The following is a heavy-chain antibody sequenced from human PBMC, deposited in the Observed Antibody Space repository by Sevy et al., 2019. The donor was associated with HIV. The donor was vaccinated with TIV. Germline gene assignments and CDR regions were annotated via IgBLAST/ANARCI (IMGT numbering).Heavy chain of an antibody. J-gene: IGHJ4*02. CDR1: GGSISSTTYY. D-gene: IGHD6-19*01. CDR3: ARHAVAALSRLDY. Sequence: SETLSLIYSVFGGSISSTTYYWGWLRQPPGKGLEWIGSVSYSGNTYYNPSLKSRVTISVDMSKNQFSLRVSSVTAADTAVYYCARHAVAALSRLDYWGQGTLVTVSS. CDR2: VSYSGNT. V-gene: IGHV4-39*01.